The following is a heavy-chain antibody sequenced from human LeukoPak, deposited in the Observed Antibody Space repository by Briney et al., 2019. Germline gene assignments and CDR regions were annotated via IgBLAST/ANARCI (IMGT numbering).Heavy chain of an antibody. Sequence: SETLSLTCTVSGGSISSYYWSWIRQPPGKGLEWIGYIYYSGSTNYNPSLKSRVTISVDTSKNQFSLKLSSVTAADTAVYYCARGPGSYYDSSGFNWFDPWGQGPLVTVPS. CDR3: ARGPGSYYDSSGFNWFDP. CDR1: GGSISSYY. J-gene: IGHJ5*02. V-gene: IGHV4-59*01. CDR2: IYYSGST. D-gene: IGHD3-22*01.